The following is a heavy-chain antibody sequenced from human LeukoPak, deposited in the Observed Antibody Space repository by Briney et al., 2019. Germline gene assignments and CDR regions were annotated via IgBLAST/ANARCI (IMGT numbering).Heavy chain of an antibody. J-gene: IGHJ5*01. CDR3: ARLMGASWFDS. Sequence: QTLSLTCAISGDSVSTNSATWTWLRQSPSRGLEWLGRTYYRSKWYNDYAVSMKSRITINPDTSKNQFSLQLNSVTPEDTAVYYCARLMGASWFDSWGQGTLVTVSS. CDR2: TYYRSKWYN. V-gene: IGHV6-1*01. CDR1: GDSVSTNSAT. D-gene: IGHD1-26*01.